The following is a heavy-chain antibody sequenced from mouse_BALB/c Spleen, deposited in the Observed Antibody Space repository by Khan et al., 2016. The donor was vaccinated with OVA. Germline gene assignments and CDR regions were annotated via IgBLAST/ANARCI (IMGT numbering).Heavy chain of an antibody. CDR1: GFTFSSFG. CDR2: MSSGSSTI. CDR3: ARSRGNFHWYFDV. Sequence: EVELVESGGGLVQPGGSRKLSCAASGFTFSSFGMHWVRQAPKQGLEWVAYMSSGSSTIYYVDTVKGRFTISRDHPQNTLFLQMTSLRSEDTAMYYCARSRGNFHWYFDVWGAGTSVTVSS. J-gene: IGHJ1*01. D-gene: IGHD2-1*01. V-gene: IGHV5-17*02.